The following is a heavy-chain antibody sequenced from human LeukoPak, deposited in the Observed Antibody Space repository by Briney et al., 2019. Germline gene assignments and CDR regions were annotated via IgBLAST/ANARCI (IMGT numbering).Heavy chain of an antibody. V-gene: IGHV4-59*01. CDR1: GGSISSYY. D-gene: IGHD5-18*01. CDR3: ARDREYSPKAYFDY. CDR2: IYYSGST. Sequence: SETLSLTCTVSGGSISSYYWSWIRQPPGKGLEWIGYIYYSGSTNYNPSLKSRVTISVDTSKNQFSLKLSSVTAADTAVYYCARDREYSPKAYFDYWGQGTLVTVSS. J-gene: IGHJ4*02.